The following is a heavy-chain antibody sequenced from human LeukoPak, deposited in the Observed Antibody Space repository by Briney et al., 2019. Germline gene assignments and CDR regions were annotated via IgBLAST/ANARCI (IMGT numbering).Heavy chain of an antibody. CDR3: TTVNGYDYPVDY. J-gene: IGHJ4*02. CDR2: IKSKTDGGTT. D-gene: IGHD5-12*01. V-gene: IGHV3-15*01. CDR1: GFTFSNAW. Sequence: GGSLRLSCAASGFTFSNAWMSWVRQAPGRGLEWVGRIKSKTDGGTTDYAAPVKGRFTISRDDSKNTLYLQMNSLKTEDTAVYYCTTVNGYDYPVDYWGQGTLVTASS.